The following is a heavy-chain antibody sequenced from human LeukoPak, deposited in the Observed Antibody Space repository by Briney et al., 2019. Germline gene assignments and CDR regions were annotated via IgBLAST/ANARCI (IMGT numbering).Heavy chain of an antibody. D-gene: IGHD3-22*01. CDR1: GFTFSSYS. Sequence: GGSLRLSCAASGFTFSSYSMNWVRQAPGKGLEWVSSISSSSSYIYYADSVKGRFTISRDDSKNTLYLQMNSLRAEDTAVYYCARDFAMIVVVYYFDYWGQGTLVTVSS. V-gene: IGHV3-21*01. CDR3: ARDFAMIVVVYYFDY. CDR2: ISSSSSYI. J-gene: IGHJ4*02.